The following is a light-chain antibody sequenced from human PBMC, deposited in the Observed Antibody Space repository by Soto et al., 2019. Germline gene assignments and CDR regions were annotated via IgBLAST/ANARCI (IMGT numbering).Light chain of an antibody. V-gene: IGKV1-8*01. J-gene: IGKJ1*01. Sequence: ALWMTQSPSSLSASTGDVVTITCRASQGVSNYLAWYQQKPGQAPKVLIHAASTLQGGVPSRFSGSGSGTDFTLTISGLQSDDFATYYCQQYYTYPWTFGQGTKVDIK. CDR3: QQYYTYPWT. CDR1: QGVSNY. CDR2: AAS.